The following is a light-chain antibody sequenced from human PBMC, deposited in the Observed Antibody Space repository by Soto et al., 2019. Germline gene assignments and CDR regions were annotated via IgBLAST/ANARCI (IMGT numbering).Light chain of an antibody. CDR1: QDISTF. V-gene: IGKV1-9*01. CDR3: QQHNSYPYT. J-gene: IGKJ2*01. CDR2: SAS. Sequence: DIQLTQSPSFLSASLGDRVTITCRASQDISTFLAWYQQKPGKAPQLLIYSASNLHSGVPSRFSGSGSGTELTLTVSSLQPEDFATYHCQQHNSYPYTFGQGTKVDIX.